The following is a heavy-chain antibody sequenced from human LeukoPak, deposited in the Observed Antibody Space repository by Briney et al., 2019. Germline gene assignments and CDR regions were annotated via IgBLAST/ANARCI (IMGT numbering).Heavy chain of an antibody. J-gene: IGHJ4*02. CDR2: ISSNGGST. D-gene: IGHD1-1*01. CDR1: GFTFSSYA. Sequence: GGSLRLSCAASGFTFSSYAMHWARQAPGKGLEYVSAISSNGGSTYYANSVKGRFTISRDNSKNTLYLQMGSLRAEDMAVYYCARSYNWNVLSGYSDYWGQGTLVTVSS. CDR3: ARSYNWNVLSGYSDY. V-gene: IGHV3-64*01.